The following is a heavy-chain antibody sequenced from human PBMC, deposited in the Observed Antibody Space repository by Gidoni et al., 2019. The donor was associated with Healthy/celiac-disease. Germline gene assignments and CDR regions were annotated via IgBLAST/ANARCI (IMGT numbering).Heavy chain of an antibody. CDR1: GGSISSGGYY. Sequence: LSLTCTVSGGSISSGGYYWSWIRQHPGKGLEWIGYIYYSGSTYYNPSLKSRVTISVDTSKNQFSLKLSSVTAADTAVYYCAREDSSGWSPTWFDPWGQGTLVTVSS. CDR3: AREDSSGWSPTWFDP. CDR2: IYYSGST. V-gene: IGHV4-31*03. J-gene: IGHJ5*02. D-gene: IGHD6-19*01.